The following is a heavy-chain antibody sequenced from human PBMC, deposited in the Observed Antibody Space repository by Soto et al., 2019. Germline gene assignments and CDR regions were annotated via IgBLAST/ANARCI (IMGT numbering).Heavy chain of an antibody. CDR1: GASISGYH. CDR2: IYYSGST. CDR3: ARRWGPTFDF. V-gene: IGHV4-59*01. D-gene: IGHD1-26*01. Sequence: SETLSLTCTVSGASISGYHWSWIRRFPGKGLECLGYIYYSGSTNYNPSLKSRVTISVDTSKNQFSLKLSSVTAADTAVYYCARRWGPTFDFWGQGTLVTVSS. J-gene: IGHJ4*02.